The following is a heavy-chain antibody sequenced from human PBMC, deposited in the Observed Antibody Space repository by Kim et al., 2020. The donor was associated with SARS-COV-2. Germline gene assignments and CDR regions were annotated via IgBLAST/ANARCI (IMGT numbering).Heavy chain of an antibody. CDR2: IGTAGDT. D-gene: IGHD1-26*01. V-gene: IGHV3-13*04. J-gene: IGHJ6*02. CDR3: ARAVSGSYFPAYYYYGMDV. Sequence: GGSLRLSCAASGFTFSNYHMHWVRQATGKGLEWVSTIGTAGDTYYPGSVKGRFTISRENAKNSLYLQMNSLRAGDTAVYYCARAVSGSYFPAYYYYGMDVWGQGTTVTVSS. CDR1: GFTFSNYH.